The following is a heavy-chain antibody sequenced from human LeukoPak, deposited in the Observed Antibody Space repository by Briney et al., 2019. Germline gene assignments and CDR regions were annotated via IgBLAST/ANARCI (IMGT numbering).Heavy chain of an antibody. CDR1: GFTFSSYE. CDR3: ARENDYSNGGLDY. Sequence: TGRSLRLSCAASGFTFSSYEMNWVSQAPGKGLEWVSYISSSGSTIYYADSVKGRFTISRDNAKTSLYLQMNSLRAEDTAVYYCARENDYSNGGLDYWGQGTLVTVSS. J-gene: IGHJ4*02. V-gene: IGHV3-48*03. D-gene: IGHD4-11*01. CDR2: ISSSGSTI.